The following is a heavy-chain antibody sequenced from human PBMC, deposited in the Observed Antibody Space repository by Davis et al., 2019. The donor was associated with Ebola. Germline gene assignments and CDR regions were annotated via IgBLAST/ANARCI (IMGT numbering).Heavy chain of an antibody. CDR3: ARRTDFDY. CDR2: ISGSGGST. CDR1: GLTFSSYS. J-gene: IGHJ4*02. Sequence: GESLKISCAASGLTFSSYSMNWVRQAPGKGLEWVSAISGSGGSTYYADSVKGRFTISRDNSKNTLYLQMNSLRAEDTAVYYCARRTDFDYWGQGTLVTVSS. V-gene: IGHV3-23*01. D-gene: IGHD4-17*01.